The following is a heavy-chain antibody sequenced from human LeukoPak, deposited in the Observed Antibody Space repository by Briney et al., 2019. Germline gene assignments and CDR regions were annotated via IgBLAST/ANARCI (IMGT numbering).Heavy chain of an antibody. CDR2: ISYDGSNK. CDR3: AKGGRWSLTGYNTCFDY. J-gene: IGHJ4*02. D-gene: IGHD3-9*01. V-gene: IGHV3-30*18. CDR1: GFTFSSYG. Sequence: GGSLRLSCVASGFTFSSYGMHWVRQAPGKGLEWVAVISYDGSNKYYADSVKGRFTISRDNSKNTLYLQMNSLRAEDTAVYYCAKGGRWSLTGYNTCFDYWGQGTLVTVSS.